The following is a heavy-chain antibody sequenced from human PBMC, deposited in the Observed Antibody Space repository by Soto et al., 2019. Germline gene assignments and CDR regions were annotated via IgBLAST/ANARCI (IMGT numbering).Heavy chain of an antibody. Sequence: VASVKVSCKASGYTFTGYYMHWVRQAPGQGLEWMGWINPNSGGTNYAQKFQGRVTMTRDTSISTAYMELSRLRPDDTAVYYCASSGGYGTMVRGVPGVWGQGTTVTVSS. V-gene: IGHV1-2*02. CDR3: ASSGGYGTMVRGVPGV. CDR2: INPNSGGT. D-gene: IGHD3-10*01. J-gene: IGHJ6*02. CDR1: GYTFTGYY.